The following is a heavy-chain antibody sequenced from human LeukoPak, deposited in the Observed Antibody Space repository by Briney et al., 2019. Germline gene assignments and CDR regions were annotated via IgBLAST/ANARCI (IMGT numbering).Heavy chain of an antibody. CDR2: IIPIFGTA. Sequence: SVKVSCKASGGTFSSYAISWVRQAPGQGLEWMGGIIPIFGTANYAQKFQGRVTITTDESTSTAYMELSSLRSDDTAVYYCARGVWRWLQSSFDYWGQGTLVTVSS. J-gene: IGHJ4*02. CDR3: ARGVWRWLQSSFDY. V-gene: IGHV1-69*05. CDR1: GGTFSSYA. D-gene: IGHD5-24*01.